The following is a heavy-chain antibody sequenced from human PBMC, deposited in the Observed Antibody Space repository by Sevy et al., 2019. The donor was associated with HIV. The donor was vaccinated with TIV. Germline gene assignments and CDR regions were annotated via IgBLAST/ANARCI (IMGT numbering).Heavy chain of an antibody. CDR3: ARGGTSLFAP. CDR2: INYSRST. J-gene: IGHJ5*02. V-gene: IGHV4-59*07. D-gene: IGHD2-15*01. CDR1: GGSGGSISDYY. Sequence: SDTLSLTCSVSGGSGGSISDYYWSWIRQPPGKGLEWIGYINYSRSTKFNPSLKSRVTISVDTSKNQFSLKLTSVTAADTAVYYCARGGTSLFAPWGQGTLVTVSS.